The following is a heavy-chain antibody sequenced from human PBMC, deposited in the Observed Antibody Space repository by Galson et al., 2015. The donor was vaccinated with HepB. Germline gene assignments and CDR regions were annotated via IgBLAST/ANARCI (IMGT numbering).Heavy chain of an antibody. CDR1: GFSFRDYA. J-gene: IGHJ4*02. CDR3: ARDGDTAPPDY. Sequence: SLRLSCATSGFSFRDYAMNWFRQAPGEGLEWVGFIRSKPYGGTTQYVASVKGRFTISRDDSKSIAYLQMDSLRVEDTAVYYCARDGDTAPPDYWGQGTLVTVSS. V-gene: IGHV3-49*03. CDR2: IRSKPYGGTT.